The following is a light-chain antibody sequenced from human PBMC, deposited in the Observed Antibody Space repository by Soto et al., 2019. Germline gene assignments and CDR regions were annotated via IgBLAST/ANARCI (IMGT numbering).Light chain of an antibody. CDR3: QSSDSIGRYPYV. CDR2: KDN. CDR1: ALPKQY. V-gene: IGLV3-25*02. J-gene: IGLJ1*01. Sequence: SYELTQPPSVSVSPGQTARITCSGDALPKQYAYWYQQKPGQAPVVVIYKDNGRPSGIPERFSGSSSGTTVTLTISGVQAEDEAYYYCQSSDSIGRYPYVFGTVTKVTGL.